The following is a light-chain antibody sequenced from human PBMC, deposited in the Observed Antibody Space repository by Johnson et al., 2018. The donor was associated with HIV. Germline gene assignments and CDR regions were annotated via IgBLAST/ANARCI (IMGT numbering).Light chain of an antibody. CDR1: SSNIENNY. J-gene: IGLJ1*01. Sequence: QSVLTQPPSVSAPPGQKVTISCSGSSSNIENNYVSWYQQLPETAPKLLIYENNKRPSGIPDRFSGSKSGTSATLGITGLQTGDEADYYCGTWDSSLSAGPYVFGTGTKVTVL. CDR2: ENN. CDR3: GTWDSSLSAGPYV. V-gene: IGLV1-51*02.